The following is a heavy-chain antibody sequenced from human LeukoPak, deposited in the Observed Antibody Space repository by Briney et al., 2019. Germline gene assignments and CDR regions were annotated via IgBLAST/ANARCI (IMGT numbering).Heavy chain of an antibody. CDR2: INPNSGGT. CDR3: ARVRYYYDSSGYYPYFDY. Sequence: GASVKVSCKASGYTFTGYYMHWVRQAPGKGLEWMGWINPNSGGTNYAQKFQGRVTMTRDTSISTAYMELSRLRSDDTAVYYCARVRYYYDSSGYYPYFDYWGQGTLVTVSS. D-gene: IGHD3-22*01. CDR1: GYTFTGYY. J-gene: IGHJ4*02. V-gene: IGHV1-2*02.